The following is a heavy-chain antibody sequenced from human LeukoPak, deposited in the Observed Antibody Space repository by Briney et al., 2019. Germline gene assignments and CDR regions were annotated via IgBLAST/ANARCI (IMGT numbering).Heavy chain of an antibody. CDR2: IYHSGST. V-gene: IGHV4-30-2*03. D-gene: IGHD3-22*01. J-gene: IGHJ3*02. CDR1: GGSISSGGYS. Sequence: SQTLSLTCAVSGGSISSGGYSWSWTRQPPGKGLEWIGYIYHSGSTYYNPSLKSRVTISVDTSKNQFSLKLSSVTAADTAVYYCARRLIITMTHYRAFDIWGQGTMVTVSS. CDR3: ARRLIITMTHYRAFDI.